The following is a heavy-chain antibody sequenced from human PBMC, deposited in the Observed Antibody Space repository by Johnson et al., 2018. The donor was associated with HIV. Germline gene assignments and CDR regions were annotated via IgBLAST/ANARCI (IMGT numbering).Heavy chain of an antibody. D-gene: IGHD3-22*01. CDR2: IKQDGSET. CDR1: GFTFSSYW. CDR3: ARDRGYWDAFDI. Sequence: VQLVESGGGLVQPGGSLRLSCAASGFTFSSYWMSWVRQAPGKGLEWVANIKQDGSETYYVDSVKGRFTISRDNAKSSFFLQMNSLRAEDTAVYYCARDRGYWDAFDIWGQGTMVTVSS. V-gene: IGHV3-7*01. J-gene: IGHJ3*02.